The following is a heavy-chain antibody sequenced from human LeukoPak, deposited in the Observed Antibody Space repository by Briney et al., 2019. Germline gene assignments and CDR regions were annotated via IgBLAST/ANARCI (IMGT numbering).Heavy chain of an antibody. CDR2: IYYSGST. Sequence: PSETLSLTCTVSGGSISSYYWSWIRQPPGKGLEWIGYIYYSGSTYYNPSLKSRVTISVDTSKNQFSLKLSSVTAADTAVYYCARDIDSSSLGYGYWGQGTLVTVSS. V-gene: IGHV4-59*12. J-gene: IGHJ4*02. D-gene: IGHD6-13*01. CDR1: GGSISSYY. CDR3: ARDIDSSSLGYGY.